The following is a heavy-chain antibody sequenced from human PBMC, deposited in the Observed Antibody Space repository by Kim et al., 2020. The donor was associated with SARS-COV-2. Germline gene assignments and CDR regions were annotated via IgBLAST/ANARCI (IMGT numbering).Heavy chain of an antibody. CDR3: AGCEYES. CDR1: GFTFSSSS. Sequence: GGSLRLSCVASGFTFSSSSMHWVRQAPGKGLEWVGRVRSRTSFYATTYTASLKGRFIISRDDSKNTAYLQMNTLKTEDTAVYYCAGCEYESWGQ. J-gene: IGHJ1*01. CDR2: VRSRTSFYAT. D-gene: IGHD6-6*01. V-gene: IGHV3-73*01.